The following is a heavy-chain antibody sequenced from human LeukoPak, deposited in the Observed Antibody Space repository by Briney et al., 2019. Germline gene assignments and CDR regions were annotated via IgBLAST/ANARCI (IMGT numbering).Heavy chain of an antibody. V-gene: IGHV4-31*03. CDR3: ASKPLTSSIAAVDH. D-gene: IGHD6-13*01. Sequence: PSQTLSLTCTVSGGSISSGGYYWSWIRQHPGKGLEWIGYIYYSGSTYYTPSLKSRVTISVDTSKNQFSLKLTSVTAADTAVYYCASKPLTSSIAAVDHWGQGTLVTVSS. CDR1: GGSISSGGYY. J-gene: IGHJ4*02. CDR2: IYYSGST.